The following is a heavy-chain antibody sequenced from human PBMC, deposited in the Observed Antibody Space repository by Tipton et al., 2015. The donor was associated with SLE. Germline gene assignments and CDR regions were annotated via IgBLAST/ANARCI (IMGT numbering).Heavy chain of an antibody. V-gene: IGHV4-34*01. CDR3: AKGSGWYKD. CDR1: GGSFSDYY. Sequence: TLSLTCAVYGGSFSDYYWSWIRQTPGKGLEWIGSLDDSGNTNYNPSLRSRVTMSIDTPKSQFSLKLSSVTAADTAVFYCAKGSGWYKDWGQGTLVTASS. D-gene: IGHD6-19*01. J-gene: IGHJ4*02. CDR2: LDDSGNT.